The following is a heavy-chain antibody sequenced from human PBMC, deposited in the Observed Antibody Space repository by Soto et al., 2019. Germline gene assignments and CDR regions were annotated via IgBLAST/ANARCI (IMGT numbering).Heavy chain of an antibody. CDR3: ASGVEGSSLYFDY. D-gene: IGHD6-13*01. CDR1: GFTFSKYA. V-gene: IGHV3-23*01. CDR2: ISGSGYNS. J-gene: IGHJ4*02. Sequence: EVQLLESGGDLVQPGGSLRLSCAASGFTFSKYAMTWARQAPGKGLEWVSAISGSGYNSYYADSVDGRFTISRDNSKNTLFLQMDSLRVEDTAVYYCASGVEGSSLYFDYWGQGTLVTVSS.